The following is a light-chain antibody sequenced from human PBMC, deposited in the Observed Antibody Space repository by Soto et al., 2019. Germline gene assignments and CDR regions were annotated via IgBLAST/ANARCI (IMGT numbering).Light chain of an antibody. CDR3: QHRGRWPRT. Sequence: EIVLTQSPVTLSLSPGERATLSCRTSESVNDYLAWYQQKPGQAPRLLIYGASNRATGIPVRFSGSGSGTDFTLTISSLEPEDFAVYYCQHRGRWPRTFGQGTKLEI. CDR2: GAS. V-gene: IGKV3-11*01. CDR1: ESVNDY. J-gene: IGKJ2*01.